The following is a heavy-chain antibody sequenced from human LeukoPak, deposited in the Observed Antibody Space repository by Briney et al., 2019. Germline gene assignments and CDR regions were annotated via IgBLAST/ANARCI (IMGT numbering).Heavy chain of an antibody. CDR2: IRSKAYGGTT. V-gene: IGHV3-49*03. D-gene: IGHD3-22*01. CDR1: GFTFGDYA. J-gene: IGHJ4*02. CDR3: SRDREYYYDSSGYYGY. Sequence: GGSLRLSCTASGFTFGDYAMSWFRQAPGKGLEWVGFIRSKAYGGTTEYAASVKGRFTISRDDSKSIAYLQMNSLKTEDTAVYYCSRDREYYYDSSGYYGYWGQGTLVSVSS.